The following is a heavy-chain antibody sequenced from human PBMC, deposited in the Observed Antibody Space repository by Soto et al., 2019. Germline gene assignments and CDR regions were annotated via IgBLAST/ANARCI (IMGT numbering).Heavy chain of an antibody. J-gene: IGHJ4*02. CDR3: ARGGHVVVGTAALDY. Sequence: QVQLMQSGAEVKKPGASVKVSCKASGDTFTDYYIHWVRQAPGQGLEWMGTVNPSGGHTTYAQHFLGRGTITRDTSTSTLYMELTSLTSDDTAIYYCARGGHVVVGTAALDYWGQGTLVTVSS. CDR1: GDTFTDYY. D-gene: IGHD2-21*02. V-gene: IGHV1-46*01. CDR2: VNPSGGHT.